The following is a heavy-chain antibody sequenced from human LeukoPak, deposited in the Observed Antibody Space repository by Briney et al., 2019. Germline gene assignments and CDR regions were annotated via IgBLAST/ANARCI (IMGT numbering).Heavy chain of an antibody. D-gene: IGHD6-19*01. J-gene: IGHJ4*02. V-gene: IGHV3-23*01. CDR3: AKATQWTSDY. CDR2: ISGNGGTT. CDR1: GFTFNNYA. Sequence: GGSLRLSCAASGFTFNNYAMSWVRQAPGKGLEWVSAISGNGGTTYYADSVKGRFTISRDNSKNTLSLQMNSLRAEDTAVYYCAKATQWTSDYWGQGTLVTVSS.